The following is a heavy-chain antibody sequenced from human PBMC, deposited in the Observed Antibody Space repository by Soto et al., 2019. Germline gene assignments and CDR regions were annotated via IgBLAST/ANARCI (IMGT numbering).Heavy chain of an antibody. CDR1: GFTFSSYG. CDR2: IWYDGSNK. V-gene: IGHV3-33*01. Sequence: GGSLRLSCAASGFTFSSYGMHWVRQAPGKGLEWVAVIWYDGSNKYYADSVKGRFTISRDNSKNTLYLQMNSLRAEDTAVYYCARDREPRPYSSSWYGILDYWGQGTLVTVSS. CDR3: ARDREPRPYSSSWYGILDY. D-gene: IGHD6-13*01. J-gene: IGHJ4*02.